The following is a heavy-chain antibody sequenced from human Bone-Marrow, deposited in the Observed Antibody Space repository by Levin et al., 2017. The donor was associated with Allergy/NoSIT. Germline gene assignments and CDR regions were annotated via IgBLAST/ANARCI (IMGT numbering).Heavy chain of an antibody. Sequence: GGSLRLSCAASGFTFSSYGMHWVRQAPGKGLEWVAVISYDGSNKYYADSVKGRFTISRDNSKNTLYLQMNSLRAEDTAVYYCAKSPGDYSLPSYFDYWGQGTLVTVSS. CDR2: ISYDGSNK. V-gene: IGHV3-30*18. CDR1: GFTFSSYG. CDR3: AKSPGDYSLPSYFDY. J-gene: IGHJ4*02. D-gene: IGHD4-17*01.